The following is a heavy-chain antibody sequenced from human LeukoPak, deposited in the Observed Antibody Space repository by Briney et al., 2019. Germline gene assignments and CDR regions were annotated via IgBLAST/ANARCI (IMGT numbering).Heavy chain of an antibody. CDR2: IYYSGST. J-gene: IGHJ6*03. V-gene: IGHV4-59*01. CDR1: GFTFDDYT. Sequence: PGGSLRLSCAASGFTFDDYTMHWIRQPPGKGLEWIGYIYYSGSTNYNPSLKSRVTISVDTSKNQFSLKLSSVTAADTAVYYCARGGIDYYYYYMDVWGKGTTVTVSS. D-gene: IGHD3-3*02. CDR3: ARGGIDYYYYYMDV.